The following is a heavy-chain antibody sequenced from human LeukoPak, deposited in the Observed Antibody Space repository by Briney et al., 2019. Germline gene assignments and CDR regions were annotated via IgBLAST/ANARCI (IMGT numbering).Heavy chain of an antibody. J-gene: IGHJ6*03. Sequence: ASVKVSCKASGYTFTNYYIHWVRQAPGQGLEWVGLINPSGGTTSYAQIFQGRDTMTRDTSTATVYMEMSSLRSEDAAVYYCERDRAALALYYYMDVWGKGTTVTVSS. CDR1: GYTFTNYY. CDR2: INPSGGTT. D-gene: IGHD3-10*01. CDR3: ERDRAALALYYYMDV. V-gene: IGHV1-46*01.